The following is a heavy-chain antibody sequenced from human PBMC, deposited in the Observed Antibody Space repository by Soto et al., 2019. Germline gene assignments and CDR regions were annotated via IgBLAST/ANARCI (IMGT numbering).Heavy chain of an antibody. D-gene: IGHD3-3*01. J-gene: IGHJ6*02. CDR2: IYYSGST. Sequence: SETLSLTCTDSGGSISSGGYYWSWIRQNPGKGLEWIGYIYYSGSTYYNPSLKSRVTISVDTSKNQFSLKLSSVTAADTAVYYCARGPTYDFWSGYYYYGMDVWGQGTTVTVSS. V-gene: IGHV4-31*03. CDR3: ARGPTYDFWSGYYYYGMDV. CDR1: GGSISSGGYY.